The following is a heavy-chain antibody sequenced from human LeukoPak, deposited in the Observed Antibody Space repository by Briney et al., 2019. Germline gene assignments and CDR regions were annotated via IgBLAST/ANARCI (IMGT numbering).Heavy chain of an antibody. CDR1: GFTFSSYA. Sequence: PGGSLRLSCAASGFTFSSYAMHWVRQAPGKGLEWVAVISYDGSNKYYADSVKGRFTISRDNSKNTLYPQMNSLRAEDTAVYYCARESSGTTRSREYYFDYWGQGTLVTVSS. D-gene: IGHD1-1*01. CDR2: ISYDGSNK. J-gene: IGHJ4*02. CDR3: ARESSGTTRSREYYFDY. V-gene: IGHV3-30*01.